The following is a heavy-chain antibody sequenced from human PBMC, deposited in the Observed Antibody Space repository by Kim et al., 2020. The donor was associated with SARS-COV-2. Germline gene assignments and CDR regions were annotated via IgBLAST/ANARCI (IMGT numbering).Heavy chain of an antibody. Sequence: GGSLRLSCAASGFTFNNSWMSWVRQAPGKGLEWVANIKQDGSEKYYVDSVKGRFTISRDNAKNSLYLQMNSLRAEDTAVYFSARAISSGWYRGAFDIWG. D-gene: IGHD6-19*01. V-gene: IGHV3-7*01. J-gene: IGHJ3*02. CDR2: IKQDGSEK. CDR1: GFTFNNSW. CDR3: ARAISSGWYRGAFDI.